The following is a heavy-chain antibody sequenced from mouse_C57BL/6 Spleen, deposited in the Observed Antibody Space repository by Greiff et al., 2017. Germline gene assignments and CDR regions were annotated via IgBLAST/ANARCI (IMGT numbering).Heavy chain of an antibody. CDR1: GYAFSSSW. V-gene: IGHV1-82*01. D-gene: IGHD2-4*01. CDR3: ARVAYYYDRGYAMDY. Sequence: QVQLQQPGPELVKPGASVKISCKASGYAFSSSWMNWVKQRPGKGLEWIGRIYPGDGDTNYNGKFKGKATLTADKSSSTAYMQLSSLTSEDSAVYFCARVAYYYDRGYAMDYWGQGTSVTVSS. J-gene: IGHJ4*01. CDR2: IYPGDGDT.